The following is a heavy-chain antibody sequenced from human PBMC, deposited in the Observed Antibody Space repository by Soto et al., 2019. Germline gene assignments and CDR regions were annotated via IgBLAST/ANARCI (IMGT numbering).Heavy chain of an antibody. V-gene: IGHV5-51*01. CDR1: GYSFTSYW. CDR2: IYPGDSDT. Sequence: GESLKISCKGSGYSFTSYWIGWVRQMPGKGLEWMGIIYPGDSDTRYSPSFQGQVTISADKSITTAYLQWSSLKASDSAMYYCAIPGHSRGYGMDVWGQATTVTVSS. CDR3: AIPGHSRGYGMDV. J-gene: IGHJ6*02. D-gene: IGHD6-13*01.